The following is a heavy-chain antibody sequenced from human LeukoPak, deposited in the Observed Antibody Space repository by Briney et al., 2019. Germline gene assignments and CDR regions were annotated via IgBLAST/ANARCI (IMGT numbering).Heavy chain of an antibody. CDR3: TRFSMARGLKDYMDV. D-gene: IGHD3-10*01. V-gene: IGHV3-74*01. CDR1: GFTFSSYW. CDR2: ISSDGSGT. J-gene: IGHJ6*03. Sequence: GGSLRLSCAASGFTFSSYWMHWVRQVPGKGLVWVSRISSDGSGTTYADSVRGRFTISRDNAMNMLYPQMSSLRAEDTAVYYCTRFSMARGLKDYMDVWGEGTTVTVSS.